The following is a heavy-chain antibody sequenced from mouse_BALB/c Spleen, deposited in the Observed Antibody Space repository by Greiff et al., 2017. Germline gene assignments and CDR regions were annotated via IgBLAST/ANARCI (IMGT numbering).Heavy chain of an antibody. D-gene: IGHD2-3*01. CDR3: ARGNDGYYGWYFDV. J-gene: IGHJ1*01. V-gene: IGHV5-17*02. CDR2: ISSGSSTI. CDR1: GFTFSSFG. Sequence: EVMLVESGGGLVQPGGSRKLSCAASGFTFSSFGMHWVRQAPEKGLEWVAYISSGSSTIYYADTVKGRFTISRDNPKNTLFLQMTSLRSEDTAMYYCARGNDGYYGWYFDVWGAGTTVTVSS.